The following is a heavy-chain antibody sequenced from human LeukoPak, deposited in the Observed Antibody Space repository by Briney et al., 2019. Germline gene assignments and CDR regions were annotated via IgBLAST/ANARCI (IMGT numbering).Heavy chain of an antibody. CDR1: GGSISSSSYY. CDR2: IYYSGST. D-gene: IGHD4-11*01. J-gene: IGHJ6*03. CDR3: ARDRSDGTVTLRAYYYYMDV. Sequence: SETLSLTCTVSGGSISSSSYYWGWIRQPPGKGLEWIGSIYYSGSTYYNPSLKSRVTISVDTSKNQFSLKLSSVTAADTAVYYCARDRSDGTVTLRAYYYYMDVWGKGTTVTVSS. V-gene: IGHV4-39*07.